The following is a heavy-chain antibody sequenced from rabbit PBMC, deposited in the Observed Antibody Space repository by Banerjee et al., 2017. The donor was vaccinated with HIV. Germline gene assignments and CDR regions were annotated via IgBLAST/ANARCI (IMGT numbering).Heavy chain of an antibody. J-gene: IGHJ2*01. D-gene: IGHD7-1*01. V-gene: IGHV1S40*01. CDR3: ARGGGGYAGYGHGDDAFDS. Sequence: WVRKAPGQGLEWIACINTSSGNTVYASWAKGRFTISKTSSTTVTLQMTSLTAADTATYFCARGGGGYAGYGHGDDAFDSWGPGTLVTVS. CDR2: INTSSGNT.